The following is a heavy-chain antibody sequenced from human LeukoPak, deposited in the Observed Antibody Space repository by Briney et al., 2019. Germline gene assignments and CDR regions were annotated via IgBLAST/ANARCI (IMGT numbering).Heavy chain of an antibody. CDR1: GFTFSSYG. J-gene: IGHJ6*03. CDR3: ARAPPSYSNYVLQNYYYYMDV. Sequence: PGGSLRLSCAASGFTFSSYGMHWVRQAPGKGLEWVAVISYDGSNKYYADSVKGRFTISRDNSKNTLYLQMNSLRAEDTAVYYCARAPPSYSNYVLQNYYYYMDVWGKGTTVTVSS. V-gene: IGHV3-30*03. D-gene: IGHD4-11*01. CDR2: ISYDGSNK.